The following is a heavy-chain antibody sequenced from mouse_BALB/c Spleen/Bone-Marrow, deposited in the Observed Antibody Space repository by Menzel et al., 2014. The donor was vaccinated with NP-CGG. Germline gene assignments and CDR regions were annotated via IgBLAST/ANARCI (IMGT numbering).Heavy chain of an antibody. Sequence: VQLQQSGAELVRPGALVKLSCKASGFNIKDYYMHWVIQRPEQGLEWIGWIDPENGNTIYDPKFQGKASITADASSNTAYLQLSSLTSEDTAVYYCARRYGSSFDYWGQGTTLTVSS. V-gene: IGHV14-1*02. D-gene: IGHD1-1*01. CDR3: ARRYGSSFDY. CDR2: IDPENGNT. CDR1: GFNIKDYY. J-gene: IGHJ2*01.